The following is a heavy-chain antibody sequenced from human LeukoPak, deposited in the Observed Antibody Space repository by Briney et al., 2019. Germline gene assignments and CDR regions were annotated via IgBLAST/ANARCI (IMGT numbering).Heavy chain of an antibody. CDR1: GASIDAAGYS. V-gene: IGHV4-30-2*01. D-gene: IGHD4-17*01. J-gene: IGHJ6*02. CDR3: ARTFQAPSYGDSDSRTKYPYSMDV. CDR2: IYHGGRT. Sequence: SETLSLTCAVSGASIDAAGYSWNWIRQAPGKDLEWIGNIYHGGRTSYKSSLKSRVTISVDTSKSHFSLKLTSVTAADTAVYYCARTFQAPSYGDSDSRTKYPYSMDVWGQGTMVAVSS.